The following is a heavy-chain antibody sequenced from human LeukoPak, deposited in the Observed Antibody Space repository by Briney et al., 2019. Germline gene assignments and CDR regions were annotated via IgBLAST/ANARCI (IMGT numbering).Heavy chain of an antibody. V-gene: IGHV3-7*01. CDR2: IKQDGSEK. J-gene: IGHJ4*02. Sequence: GGSLRLSCAASGFTFSSYWMSWVRQAPGKGLEWVANIKQDGSEKYYVDSVKGRFTISRDNAKNSLYLQVNSLRAEDTAVYYCARGGGYCSGGSCHHDYWGQGTLVTVSS. CDR3: ARGGGYCSGGSCHHDY. CDR1: GFTFSSYW. D-gene: IGHD2-15*01.